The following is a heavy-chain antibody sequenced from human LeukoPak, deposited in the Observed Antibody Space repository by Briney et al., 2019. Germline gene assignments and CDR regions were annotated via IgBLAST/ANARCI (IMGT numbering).Heavy chain of an antibody. CDR1: GGSISSSSYY. Sequence: SETLSLTCTVSGGSISSSSYYWGWIRQPPGKGLEWIGSIYYSGSTYYNPSLKSRVTISVDTSKNQFSLKLSSVTAADTAVYYCARGSRVLYFDYWGQGTLVTVSS. J-gene: IGHJ4*02. V-gene: IGHV4-39*07. D-gene: IGHD3-10*01. CDR3: ARGSRVLYFDY. CDR2: IYYSGST.